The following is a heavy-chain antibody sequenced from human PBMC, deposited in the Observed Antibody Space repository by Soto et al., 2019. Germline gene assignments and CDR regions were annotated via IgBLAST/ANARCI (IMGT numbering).Heavy chain of an antibody. V-gene: IGHV1-18*01. Sequence: QVELVQSGAEVKKPGASVKVSCKASGYSFTSYAISWLRQAPGQGLEWMGWISAYNGNTNYAQKLQGRVTMTTDTSTSTAYMELRSLRSDDTAVYYCARDLWRAEHHGYWGQGTLVTVSS. J-gene: IGHJ4*02. CDR3: ARDLWRAEHHGY. D-gene: IGHD1-26*01. CDR1: GYSFTSYA. CDR2: ISAYNGNT.